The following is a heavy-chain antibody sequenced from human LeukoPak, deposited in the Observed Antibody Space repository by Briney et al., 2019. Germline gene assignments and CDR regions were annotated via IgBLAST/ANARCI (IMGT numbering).Heavy chain of an antibody. V-gene: IGHV3-72*01. CDR1: RFTLSDHY. D-gene: IGHD3-22*01. J-gene: IGHJ4*02. CDR3: ARGDSSGYSNY. CDR2: SRNKANSYTT. Sequence: CLRLSCAASRFTLSDHYMDWVRQAPGKGLEWVGRSRNKANSYTTEYAASVTGRFTIARDDSENSLYLQMNSLKTEDTAVYYCARGDSSGYSNYWGQGTLVTVSS.